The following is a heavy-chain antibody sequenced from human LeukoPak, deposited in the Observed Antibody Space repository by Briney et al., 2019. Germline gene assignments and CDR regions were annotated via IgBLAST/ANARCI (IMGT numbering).Heavy chain of an antibody. CDR2: ITYDGSNK. Sequence: GRSLRLSCAASGFTFSSYAMHWVRQAPGKGLEWVAVITYDGSNKYYADSVKGRFTISRDNSKNTLYLQMNSLRAEDTAVYYCARDRKGYGSGSYHLDYWGQGTLVTVSS. CDR3: ARDRKGYGSGSYHLDY. V-gene: IGHV3-30*01. J-gene: IGHJ4*02. CDR1: GFTFSSYA. D-gene: IGHD3-10*01.